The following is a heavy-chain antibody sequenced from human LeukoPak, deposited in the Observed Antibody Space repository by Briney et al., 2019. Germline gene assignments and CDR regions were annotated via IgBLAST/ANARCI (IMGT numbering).Heavy chain of an antibody. CDR3: ARSSGTYLRSAAFDI. CDR2: ISDSSSFK. CDR1: GFTFSTYS. V-gene: IGHV3-48*01. J-gene: IGHJ3*02. Sequence: GESLKISCAASGFTFSTYSMNWVRQAPGKGLEWISYISDSSSFKYYADSVKGRFIISRDNAKNSLYLQMDSLRAEDTAVFYCARSSGTYLRSAAFDIWGQGTTVTVS. D-gene: IGHD1-26*01.